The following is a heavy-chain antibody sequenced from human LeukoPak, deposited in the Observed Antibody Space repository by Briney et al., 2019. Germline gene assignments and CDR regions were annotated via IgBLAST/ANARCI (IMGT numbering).Heavy chain of an antibody. CDR2: IYTSGNT. Sequence: SETLSLTCTVSGGSISSYYWSWVRQPAGKGLEWIGLIYTSGNTNYNPSLKGRVTMSVDTSKNQFSLNLSSVTAADTAVYYCARVNDDYVWGSYDYWGQGTLVTVSS. CDR1: GGSISSYY. CDR3: ARVNDDYVWGSYDY. V-gene: IGHV4-4*07. J-gene: IGHJ4*02. D-gene: IGHD3-16*01.